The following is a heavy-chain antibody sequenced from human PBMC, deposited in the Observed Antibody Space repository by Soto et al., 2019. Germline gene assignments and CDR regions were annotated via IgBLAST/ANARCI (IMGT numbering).Heavy chain of an antibody. Sequence: EVQLVESGGGLVQPGESLRLSCAASGFTFDYYWMHWVRQAPGKGLVWVSRVHSDGTTTTYADSVKGRCTISRDNARKTQSMKMSSLRAENTAIYYCARRARRRFDLWAHGTVVTVSS. CDR3: ARRARRRFDL. J-gene: IGHJ3*01. V-gene: IGHV3-74*01. CDR1: GFTFDYYW. CDR2: VHSDGTTT.